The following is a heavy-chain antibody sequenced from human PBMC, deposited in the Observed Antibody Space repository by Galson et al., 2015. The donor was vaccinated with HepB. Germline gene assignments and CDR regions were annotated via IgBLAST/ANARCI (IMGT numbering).Heavy chain of an antibody. CDR3: ARDRHRSGWYIDY. J-gene: IGHJ4*02. D-gene: IGHD6-19*01. Sequence: SLRLYCATSGFTFTDYYMSWIRQVPGKGLEWLSYISIGGSTIYYAESVKGRFTISKDNAKKSVFLQMDSLRAEDTAVYFCARDRHRSGWYIDYWGQGTLVSVSS. CDR2: ISIGGSTI. V-gene: IGHV3-11*01. CDR1: GFTFTDYY.